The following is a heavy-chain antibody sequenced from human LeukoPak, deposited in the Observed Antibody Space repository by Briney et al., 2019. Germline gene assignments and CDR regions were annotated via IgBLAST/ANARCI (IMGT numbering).Heavy chain of an antibody. J-gene: IGHJ4*02. CDR1: GFTFSSYA. V-gene: IGHV3-23*01. Sequence: GGSLRLSCAASGFTFSSYAMSWVRQAPGKGLEWVSAISGSGGSTYYADSVKGRFTISRDNSKNTLYLQMNSLRAEDTAVYYCAKDFAYGSGSYEKWGQRTLVTVSS. D-gene: IGHD3-10*01. CDR3: AKDFAYGSGSYEK. CDR2: ISGSGGST.